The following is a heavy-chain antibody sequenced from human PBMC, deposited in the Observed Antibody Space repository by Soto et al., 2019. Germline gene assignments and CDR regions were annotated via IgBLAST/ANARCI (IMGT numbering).Heavy chain of an antibody. CDR1: GGSISSDDYY. CDR3: ARDKIAGLFDY. D-gene: IGHD2-21*01. CDR2: IYYGGST. Sequence: SETLSLTCTVSGGSISSDDYYWSWIRQPPGKGLEWIGHIYYGGSTNYNPSLQSRVTISVGTSKNQFSLKLTSVTAADTAVYYCARDKIAGLFDYWGQGTLVTVSS. V-gene: IGHV4-30-4*01. J-gene: IGHJ4*02.